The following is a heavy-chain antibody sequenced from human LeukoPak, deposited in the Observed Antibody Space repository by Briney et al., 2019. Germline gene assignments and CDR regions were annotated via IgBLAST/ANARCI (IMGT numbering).Heavy chain of an antibody. V-gene: IGHV4-34*01. J-gene: IGHJ2*01. D-gene: IGHD3-16*01. CDR1: GGSFSGYY. CDR2: MHYSGAT. CDR3: ARGILGLYYFDV. Sequence: SENLSLTCAISGGSFSGYYWTWIREAPGKGLEWIGEMHYSGATSYKPSLRGRVTISRGTSENQLSLEVTSVTAADTAVYYCARGILGLYYFDVWGRGIPVTVSS.